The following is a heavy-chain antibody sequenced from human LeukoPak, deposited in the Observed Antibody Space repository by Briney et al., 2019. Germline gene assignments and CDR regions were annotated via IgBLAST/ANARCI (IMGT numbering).Heavy chain of an antibody. CDR2: ISSSSNYI. D-gene: IGHD1-26*01. CDR3: ARDVGASAPDAFDI. J-gene: IGHJ3*02. V-gene: IGHV3-21*01. CDR1: GFTVSGNY. Sequence: PGGSLRLSCAASGFTVSGNYMSWVRQAPGKGLEWVSSISSSSNYIYYADSVKGRFTIPRDNAKNSLYLQMNSLRVEDTDVYYCARDVGASAPDAFDIWGQGTMVTVSS.